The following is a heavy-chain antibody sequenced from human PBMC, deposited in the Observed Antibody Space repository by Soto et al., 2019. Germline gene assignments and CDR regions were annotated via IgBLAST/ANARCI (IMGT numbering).Heavy chain of an antibody. CDR1: GFTFSSYS. CDR3: ARESDTAMANFDY. Sequence: GGSLRLSCAASGFTFSSYSMNWVRQAPGKGLEWVSSISSSSSYIYYADSVKGRFTISRDNAKNSLYLQMNSLRAEDTAVYYCARESDTAMANFDYWGQGTLVTVSS. CDR2: ISSSSSYI. V-gene: IGHV3-21*01. J-gene: IGHJ4*02. D-gene: IGHD5-18*01.